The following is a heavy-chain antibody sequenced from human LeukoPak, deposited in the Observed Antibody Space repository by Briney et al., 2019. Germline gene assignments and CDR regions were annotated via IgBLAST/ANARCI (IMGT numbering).Heavy chain of an antibody. D-gene: IGHD6-13*01. CDR2: IYFSGGT. CDR3: AIAYHSSWYLNWFDP. J-gene: IGHJ5*02. V-gene: IGHV4-39*07. Sequence: SETLSLTCTVSGDSISSSNCYWGWIRQPPGKGLEWIGSIYFSGGTYYNPSLKSRVTISVDTSKNEFSLKLSSVTAADTAVYYCAIAYHSSWYLNWFDPWGQGTLVTVSS. CDR1: GDSISSSNCY.